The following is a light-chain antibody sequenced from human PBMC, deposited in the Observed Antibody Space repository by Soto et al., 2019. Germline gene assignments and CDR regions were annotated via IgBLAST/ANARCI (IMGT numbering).Light chain of an antibody. J-gene: IGKJ4*01. CDR1: QSISSY. CDR2: AAS. CDR3: QPSYSTPLS. V-gene: IGKV1-39*01. Sequence: DIQMTESPSSLSASVGDRVTITCRASQSISSYLNWYQQKPGKAPKLLILAASSLQSGVPSRFSGFESWTDFTLTISTLQPEDFATYYCQPSYSTPLSFGGGTKVEIK.